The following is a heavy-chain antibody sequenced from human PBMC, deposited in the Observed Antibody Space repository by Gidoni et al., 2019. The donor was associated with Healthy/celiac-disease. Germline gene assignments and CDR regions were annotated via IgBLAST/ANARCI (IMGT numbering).Heavy chain of an antibody. CDR2: IYYSGST. CDR3: ARLGGFYYDSSGHYFDY. D-gene: IGHD3-22*01. Sequence: QLQLQESGPGLVKPSETLSLTCTVSGGSIRSSSNYWGWIRQPPGKGLEWIGNIYYSGSTYCNPSLKSRVTISVDTSKNQFSLKLSSVTAADTAVFYCARLGGFYYDSSGHYFDYWGQGTLVTVSS. CDR1: GGSIRSSSNY. V-gene: IGHV4-39*01. J-gene: IGHJ4*02.